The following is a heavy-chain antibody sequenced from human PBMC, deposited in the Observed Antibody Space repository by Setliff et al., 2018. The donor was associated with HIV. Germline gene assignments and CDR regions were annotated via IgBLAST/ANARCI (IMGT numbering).Heavy chain of an antibody. Sequence: PGGSLRLSCAASGFTFTNAWMSWVRQAPGKGLEWLSYISSGGDSIYYADSVKGRFTISRDNSKNTLYLQMSSLRAEDTAVYYCAKDLVTTTGPDYWGQGTLVTVSS. CDR3: AKDLVTTTGPDY. J-gene: IGHJ4*02. V-gene: IGHV3-48*01. D-gene: IGHD1-1*01. CDR1: GFTFTNAW. CDR2: ISSGGDSI.